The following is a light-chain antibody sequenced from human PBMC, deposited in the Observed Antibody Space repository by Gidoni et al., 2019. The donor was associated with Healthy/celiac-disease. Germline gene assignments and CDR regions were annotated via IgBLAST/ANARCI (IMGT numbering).Light chain of an antibody. CDR2: KAS. CDR1: QSLSSS. J-gene: IGKJ1*01. V-gene: IGKV1-5*03. CDR3: QQYNSYSRT. Sequence: DIQMTQSPSTLSASVGDRVTITCRASQSLSSSLAWYQQKPGKAPKLLIYKASSLESGVPARFSGRGSGTEFTLTISSLQPDDFATYYCQQYNSYSRTFGQGTKVEIK.